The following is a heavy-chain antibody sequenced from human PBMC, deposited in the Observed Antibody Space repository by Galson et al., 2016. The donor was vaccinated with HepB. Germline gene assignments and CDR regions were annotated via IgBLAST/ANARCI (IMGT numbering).Heavy chain of an antibody. CDR1: GFTLNSFA. V-gene: IGHV3-23*01. Sequence: SLRLSCAASGFTLNSFAMSWVRQAPGKGLEWVSAINGGSAHYADSVQGRFTISRDTSKNALYLEMNSLRAEDTVIYYCARAFRYGTGWYGRNDCWGQGTLVTVSS. CDR2: INGGSA. CDR3: ARAFRYGTGWYGRNDC. D-gene: IGHD6-19*01. J-gene: IGHJ4*02.